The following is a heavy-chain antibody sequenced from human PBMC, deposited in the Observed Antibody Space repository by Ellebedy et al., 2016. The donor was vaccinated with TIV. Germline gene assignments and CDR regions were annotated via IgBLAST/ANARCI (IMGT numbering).Heavy chain of an antibody. V-gene: IGHV3-74*01. J-gene: IGHJ5*02. CDR2: IRSDGRTT. CDR3: ARARGYFGQSMDNWFDP. D-gene: IGHD3/OR15-3a*01. CDR1: GFTFSSYW. Sequence: HTGGSLRLSCAVSGFTFSSYWMHWVRQAPGKGPVWVSTIRSDGRTTNYADSVKGRFTISRDNAKNTLYLQMNRLRVEDTAVYYCARARGYFGQSMDNWFDPWGQGTLVTVSS.